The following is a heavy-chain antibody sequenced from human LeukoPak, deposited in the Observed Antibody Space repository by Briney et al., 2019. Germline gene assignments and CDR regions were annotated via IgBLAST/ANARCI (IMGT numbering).Heavy chain of an antibody. J-gene: IGHJ5*02. CDR2: IHDDGRT. Sequence: PSETLALTCSVSGGSMSDSITWGWVRQPPGKGLEWLANIHDDGRTAPNPSLRSRLTISQDRSKNQFSLKVSSVTAADTAFYYCAKVLTAAGLDLWGQGILVTVSS. CDR1: GGSMSDSIT. CDR3: AKVLTAAGLDL. D-gene: IGHD6-25*01. V-gene: IGHV4/OR15-8*01.